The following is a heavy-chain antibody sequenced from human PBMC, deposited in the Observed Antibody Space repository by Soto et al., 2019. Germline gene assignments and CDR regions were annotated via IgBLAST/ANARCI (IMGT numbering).Heavy chain of an antibody. Sequence: QVQLVESGGGVVQPGRSLRLSCAASGFTFSSYAMHWVRQAPGKGLEWVAVISYDGSNKYYADSVKGRFTISRDNSKNTLYRQVNSLRAEETAVYYWARGEQYRSGWNYFDYWGQGTLVTVSS. D-gene: IGHD6-19*01. V-gene: IGHV3-30-3*01. CDR1: GFTFSSYA. CDR2: ISYDGSNK. J-gene: IGHJ4*02. CDR3: ARGEQYRSGWNYFDY.